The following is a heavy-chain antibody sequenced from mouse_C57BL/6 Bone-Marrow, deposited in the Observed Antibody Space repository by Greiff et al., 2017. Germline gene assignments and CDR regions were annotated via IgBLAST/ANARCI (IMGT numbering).Heavy chain of an antibody. CDR2: IDPENGDT. D-gene: IGHD1-1*01. V-gene: IGHV14-4*01. Sequence: VQLQQSGAELVRPGASVKLSCTASGFNIKDDYMHWVKQRPEQGLEWIGWIDPENGDTEYASNFQGKATITADTSSNTAYLQLSSLTSEDTAVYDCTTDYYGSSPWYFDVWGTGTTVTVSS. CDR3: TTDYYGSSPWYFDV. CDR1: GFNIKDDY. J-gene: IGHJ1*03.